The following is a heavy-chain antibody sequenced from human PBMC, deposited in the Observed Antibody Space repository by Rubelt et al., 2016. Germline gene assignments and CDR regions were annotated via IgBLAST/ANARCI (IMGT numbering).Heavy chain of an antibody. V-gene: IGHV3-48*03. J-gene: IGHJ5*02. Sequence: EVQLVESGGGLVQPGGSLRLSCAASGFSFNIYEMNWVRQAPGKGLEWVSYITASGGASCCADAVKGRFTFSRDNAKNLLYLQMNNVTDDDTALYYCVRDEYGVGGDPWGQGTLGTVSS. CDR3: VRDEYGVGGDP. D-gene: IGHD2/OR15-2a*01. CDR2: ITASGGAS. CDR1: GFSFNIYE.